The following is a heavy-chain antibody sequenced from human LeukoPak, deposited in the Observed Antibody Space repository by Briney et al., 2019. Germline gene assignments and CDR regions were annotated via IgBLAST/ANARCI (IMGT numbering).Heavy chain of an antibody. CDR2: ISGSGGST. CDR3: ATLDIVVVPAAMQGAP. Sequence: GGSLRLSCAASGFTFSSYAMSWVRQAPGKGLEWVSAISGSGGSTYYADSVKGRFTISRDNSKNTLYLRRNSLRAEDTAVYYCATLDIVVVPAAMQGAPWGQGTLVTVSS. D-gene: IGHD2-2*03. CDR1: GFTFSSYA. V-gene: IGHV3-23*01. J-gene: IGHJ5*02.